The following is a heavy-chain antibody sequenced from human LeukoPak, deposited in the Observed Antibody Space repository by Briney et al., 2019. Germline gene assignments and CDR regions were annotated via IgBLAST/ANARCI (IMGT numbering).Heavy chain of an antibody. Sequence: KPGGSLRLSCAASGFTVSSNYMSWVRQAPGKGLEWVSYISFSVNTKYYGDSVKGRFTISRDNAKNSLYLHMDSLRAEDTAVYYCARDPGGGYSYGWAIDYYYYMDVWGKGTTVTVSS. CDR3: ARDPGGGYSYGWAIDYYYYMDV. D-gene: IGHD5-18*01. V-gene: IGHV3-11*04. J-gene: IGHJ6*03. CDR2: ISFSVNTK. CDR1: GFTVSSNY.